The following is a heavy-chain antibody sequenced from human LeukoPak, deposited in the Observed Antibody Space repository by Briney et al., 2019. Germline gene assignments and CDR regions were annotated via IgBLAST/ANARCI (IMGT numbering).Heavy chain of an antibody. D-gene: IGHD2-2*01. CDR2: ISGSGGST. V-gene: IGHV3-23*01. J-gene: IGHJ3*02. CDR3: AKDKWVVPALEAFDI. Sequence: GGSLRLSCAASGFTFSSYAMSWVRQAPGKGLEWDSAISGSGGSTYYADSVKGRFTISRDNSKNTLYLQMNSLRAEDTAVYYCAKDKWVVPALEAFDIWGQGTMVTVSS. CDR1: GFTFSSYA.